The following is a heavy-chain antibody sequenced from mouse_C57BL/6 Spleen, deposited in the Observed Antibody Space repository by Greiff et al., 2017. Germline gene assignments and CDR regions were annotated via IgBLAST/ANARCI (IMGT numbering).Heavy chain of an antibody. J-gene: IGHJ4*01. CDR2: IYPRSGNT. CDR1: GYTFTSYG. V-gene: IGHV1-81*01. D-gene: IGHD1-1*01. Sequence: QVQLKQSGAELARPGASVKLSCKASGYTFTSYGISWVKQRTGQGLEWIGEIYPRSGNTYYNEKFKGKATLTADKSSSTAYMELRSLTSEDSAVYFCAPIYYYGSSHHYYAMDYWGQGTSVTVSS. CDR3: APIYYYGSSHHYYAMDY.